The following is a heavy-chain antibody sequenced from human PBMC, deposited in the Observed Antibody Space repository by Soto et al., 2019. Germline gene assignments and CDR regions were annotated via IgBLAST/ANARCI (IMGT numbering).Heavy chain of an antibody. V-gene: IGHV3-48*03. CDR3: ARGPYRNTYNWFDS. D-gene: IGHD5-12*01. CDR2: ISGSGLTI. CDR1: GFIFSDYE. J-gene: IGHJ5*02. Sequence: LRLSCAASGFIFSDYEINWVRQAPGKGLEWVSYISGSGLTIYYADSVKGRFTISRDNAKNSLYLQMNSLGVEDTAVYYCARGPYRNTYNWFDSWGQGTLGTVSS.